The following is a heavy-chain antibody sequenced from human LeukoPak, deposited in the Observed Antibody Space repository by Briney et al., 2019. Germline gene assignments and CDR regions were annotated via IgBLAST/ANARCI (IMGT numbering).Heavy chain of an antibody. J-gene: IGHJ5*02. D-gene: IGHD3-10*01. Sequence: SETLSLTCTVSGGSISNSYSWGWIRQPPGKGLEWIGNIYYSGSAYYNSSLKSRVTISVDTSKNQFSLKLSSVTAADTAVYYCARRPPLVRGVNWFDPWGQGTLVTVSS. V-gene: IGHV4-39*01. CDR3: ARRPPLVRGVNWFDP. CDR1: GGSISNSYS. CDR2: IYYSGSA.